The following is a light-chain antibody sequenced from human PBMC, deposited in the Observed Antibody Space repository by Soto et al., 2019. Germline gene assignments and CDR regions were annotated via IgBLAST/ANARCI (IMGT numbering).Light chain of an antibody. J-gene: IGLJ3*02. Sequence: QSALSQPPSASGTPGQRVTISCSGSISNVGSNYVYWYQQLPGTAPKLLIYRDNQRPSGVPDRCSASKSGTSAYLAISGLRSEDEAVYYCAACDDTLSGDWVFGGGTQLTVL. CDR2: RDN. CDR1: ISNVGSNY. CDR3: AACDDTLSGDWV. V-gene: IGLV1-47*01.